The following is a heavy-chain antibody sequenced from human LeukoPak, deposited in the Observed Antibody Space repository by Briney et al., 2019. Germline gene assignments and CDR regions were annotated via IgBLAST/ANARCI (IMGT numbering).Heavy chain of an antibody. V-gene: IGHV3-48*03. D-gene: IGHD2-2*02. CDR3: ARDSCSSTSCYKGPDY. J-gene: IGHJ4*02. Sequence: PGGSLRLSCAASGFTFSSYEMNWVRQAPGKGLEWVSYISSSGSTIYYADSVKGRFTISEDDAKNSPYLQMNSLRAEDTAVYYCARDSCSSTSCYKGPDYWGQGTLVTVSS. CDR2: ISSSGSTI. CDR1: GFTFSSYE.